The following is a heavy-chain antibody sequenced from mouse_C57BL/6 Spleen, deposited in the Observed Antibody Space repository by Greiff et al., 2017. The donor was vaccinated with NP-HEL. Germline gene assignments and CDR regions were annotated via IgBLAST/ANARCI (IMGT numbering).Heavy chain of an antibody. CDR3: ARRDTTGYFDY. D-gene: IGHD1-1*01. Sequence: VQLQESGAELVKPGASVKISCKASGYAFSSYWMNWVKQRPGKGLEWIGQIYPGVGDTNYNGKFKGKATLTADKSSSTAYMQLSSLTSEDSAVYFCARRDTTGYFDYWGQGTTLTVSS. V-gene: IGHV1-80*01. CDR1: GYAFSSYW. J-gene: IGHJ2*01. CDR2: IYPGVGDT.